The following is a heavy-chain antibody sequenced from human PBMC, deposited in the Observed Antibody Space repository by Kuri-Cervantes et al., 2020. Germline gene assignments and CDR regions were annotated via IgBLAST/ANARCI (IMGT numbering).Heavy chain of an antibody. V-gene: IGHV1-18*01. Sequence: ASVKVSCKASGYTFTSYGISWVRQAPGQGLEWMGRISAYNGNTNYAQKLQGRVTMTTDTSTSTAYMEPRSLRSDDTAVYYCARDDFVVVVVPAANRFDYWGQGTLVTVSS. D-gene: IGHD2-2*01. J-gene: IGHJ4*02. CDR2: ISAYNGNT. CDR3: ARDDFVVVVVPAANRFDY. CDR1: GYTFTSYG.